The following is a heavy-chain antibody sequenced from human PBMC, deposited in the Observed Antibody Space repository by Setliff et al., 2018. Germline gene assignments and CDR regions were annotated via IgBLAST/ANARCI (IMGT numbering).Heavy chain of an antibody. CDR3: AREQWLDPPGYYYMDV. CDR1: GGSISSYY. V-gene: IGHV4-4*07. Sequence: TLSLTCPVSGGSISSYYWSWIRQPAGKGLEWIGHIYIGGSANYNPSLKSRVTISIDTSKNQFSLKLNSVTAADMAVYYCAREQWLDPPGYYYMDVWAKGTTVTVSS. J-gene: IGHJ6*03. CDR2: IYIGGSA. D-gene: IGHD6-19*01.